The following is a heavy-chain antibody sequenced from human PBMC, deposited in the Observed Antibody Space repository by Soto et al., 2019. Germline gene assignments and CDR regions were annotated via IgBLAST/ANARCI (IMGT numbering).Heavy chain of an antibody. CDR3: ARIRELDLQAGYYFDY. CDR2: IIPIFGTA. D-gene: IGHD4-4*01. J-gene: IGHJ4*02. CDR1: GGTFSIYA. Sequence: SVKVSCRASGGTFSIYAISWVRQAPGQGLEWMGGIIPIFGTANYAQKFQGRVTITADESTSTAYMELSSLRSEDTAVYYCARIRELDLQAGYYFDYWGQGTLVTVSS. V-gene: IGHV1-69*13.